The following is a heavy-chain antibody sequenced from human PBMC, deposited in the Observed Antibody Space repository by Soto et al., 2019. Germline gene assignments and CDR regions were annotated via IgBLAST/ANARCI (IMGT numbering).Heavy chain of an antibody. J-gene: IGHJ4*02. V-gene: IGHV3-30*18. CDR3: AKDTYYYDRSGYYTYDH. Sequence: QVQLVESGGGVVQPGRSLRLSCAASGLTFSSYGVHWVRQAPGKGLEWVASVSYDGSNKHYADSVKGRFTISRDNSRNTLDLQMNSLRAEDTAVYYCAKDTYYYDRSGYYTYDHWGQGTQVTVSS. CDR2: VSYDGSNK. D-gene: IGHD3-22*01. CDR1: GLTFSSYG.